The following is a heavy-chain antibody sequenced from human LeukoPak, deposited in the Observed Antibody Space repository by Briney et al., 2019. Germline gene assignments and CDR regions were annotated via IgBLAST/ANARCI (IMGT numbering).Heavy chain of an antibody. Sequence: PSETLSLTCTVSGGXISSYYCSWIRQPPGKGLEWIGYIYYSGGTNYNPSLKSRVTISVDTSNNQFSLKLTSVTAADTAVYFCARGMTTANYWGQGTLVTVSS. CDR2: IYYSGGT. D-gene: IGHD4-17*01. V-gene: IGHV4-59*01. CDR3: ARGMTTANY. CDR1: GGXISSYY. J-gene: IGHJ4*02.